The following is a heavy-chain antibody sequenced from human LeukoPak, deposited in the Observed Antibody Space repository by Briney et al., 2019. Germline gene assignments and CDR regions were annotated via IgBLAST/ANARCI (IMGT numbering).Heavy chain of an antibody. CDR1: GGSFSGYY. V-gene: IGHV4-34*01. CDR3: ASRSRYYGDYGAYFDY. Sequence: SETLSLTCAVYGGSFSGYYWSWIRQPPGKVLEWIGEINHSGSTNYNPSLKSRVTISVDTSKNQFSLKLSSVTAADTAVYYCASRSRYYGDYGAYFDYWGQGTLVTVSS. D-gene: IGHD4-17*01. CDR2: INHSGST. J-gene: IGHJ4*02.